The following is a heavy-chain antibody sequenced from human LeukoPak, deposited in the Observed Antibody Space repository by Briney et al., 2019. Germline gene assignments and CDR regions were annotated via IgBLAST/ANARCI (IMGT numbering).Heavy chain of an antibody. CDR3: ARARDYGSGKANAFDI. J-gene: IGHJ3*02. V-gene: IGHV3-7*05. Sequence: GGSLRLSCAASGFTFSSYWMCWVRQAPGKGLEWVANIKRDGSEKYYVDSVKGRFTISRDNADNSLYLQMNSLRAEDTAFYYCARARDYGSGKANAFDIWGQGTMVTVSS. CDR1: GFTFSSYW. CDR2: IKRDGSEK. D-gene: IGHD3-10*01.